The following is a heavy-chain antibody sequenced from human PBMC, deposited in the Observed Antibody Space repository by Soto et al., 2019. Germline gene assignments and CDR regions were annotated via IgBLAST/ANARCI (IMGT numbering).Heavy chain of an antibody. V-gene: IGHV1-3*01. CDR2: INAGNGNT. J-gene: IGHJ5*02. Sequence: ASVKVSCKASGYTFTSYAMHWVRQAPGQRLEWMGWINAGNGNTKYSQKFQGRVTITRDTSASTAYMELSSLRSEDTAVYYCARGLRLVAHGFDPWGQGTLVTVSS. CDR1: GYTFTSYA. CDR3: ARGLRLVAHGFDP. D-gene: IGHD6-6*01.